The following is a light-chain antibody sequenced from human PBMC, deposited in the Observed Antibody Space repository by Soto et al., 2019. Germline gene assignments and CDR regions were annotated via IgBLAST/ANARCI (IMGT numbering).Light chain of an antibody. J-gene: IGLJ2*01. CDR3: SSHTSSSTLV. CDR1: SSDVGAYIY. CDR2: EVS. Sequence: QSALTQPRSVSGSPGQSVTFSCTGTSSDVGAYIYVSWYQQHPGKAPKLIIYEVSNRPSGVSNRFSGSKSGNTASLTISGLQAEDEADYYCSSHTSSSTLVFGGGTKLTVL. V-gene: IGLV2-14*01.